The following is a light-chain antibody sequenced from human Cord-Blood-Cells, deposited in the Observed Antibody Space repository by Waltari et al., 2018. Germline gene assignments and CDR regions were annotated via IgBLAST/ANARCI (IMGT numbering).Light chain of an antibody. CDR1: SSDVGGYNY. V-gene: IGLV2-11*01. CDR2: DVS. J-gene: IGLJ3*02. CDR3: CSYAGSYTSRV. Sequence: QSALTQPRSVSGSPGQSVTISCTGTSSDVGGYNYVSGYQQHPGKAPKLMIYDVSKRPSGVPDRFSGSKSGNTASLTISGLQAEDEADYYCCSYAGSYTSRVFGGGTKLTVL.